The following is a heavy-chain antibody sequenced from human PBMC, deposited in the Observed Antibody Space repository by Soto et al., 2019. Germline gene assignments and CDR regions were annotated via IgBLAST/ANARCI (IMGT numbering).Heavy chain of an antibody. CDR3: ASTKRILDAFDI. CDR1: GFTFSSND. CDR2: ISSSSSPI. D-gene: IGHD2-15*01. Sequence: EVQLVESGGGLVQPGGSLRLSCAAAGFTFSSNDMNWVRQAPGKGLEWVSYISSSSSPIYYADSVRGRFTISRDNAKKSLYLPMNSLRAEDTAVYYCASTKRILDAFDIWGQGTMVTVSS. J-gene: IGHJ3*02. V-gene: IGHV3-48*01.